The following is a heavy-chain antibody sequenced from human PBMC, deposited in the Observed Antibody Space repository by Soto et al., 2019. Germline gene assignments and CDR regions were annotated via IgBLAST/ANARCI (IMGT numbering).Heavy chain of an antibody. V-gene: IGHV1-69*13. J-gene: IGHJ5*02. D-gene: IGHD3-9*01. Sequence: SVKVSCKASGGTFSSYAISWVRQAPGQGLEWMGGIIPIFGTANYAQKFQGRVTITADESTSTAYTELSSLRSEDTAVYYCARGPPDWFLTYNWFDPWGQGTLVTVSS. CDR1: GGTFSSYA. CDR2: IIPIFGTA. CDR3: ARGPPDWFLTYNWFDP.